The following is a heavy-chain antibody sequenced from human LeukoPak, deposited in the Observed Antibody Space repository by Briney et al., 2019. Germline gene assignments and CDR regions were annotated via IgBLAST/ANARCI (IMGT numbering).Heavy chain of an antibody. CDR2: ISYDGSNK. V-gene: IGHV3-30-3*01. CDR3: ARVDGVVVVPAAIYYYYYGMDV. J-gene: IGHJ6*02. D-gene: IGHD2-2*01. Sequence: GGSLRPSCAASGFTFSSYAMHWVRQAPGKGLEWVAVISYDGSNKYYADSVKGRFTISRDNSKNTLYLQMNSLRAEDTAVYYCARVDGVVVVPAAIYYYYYGMDVWGQGTTATVSS. CDR1: GFTFSSYA.